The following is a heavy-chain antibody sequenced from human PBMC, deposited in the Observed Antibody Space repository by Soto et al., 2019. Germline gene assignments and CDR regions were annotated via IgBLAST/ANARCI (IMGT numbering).Heavy chain of an antibody. J-gene: IGHJ4*02. CDR3: ARGAFGSYYVDY. D-gene: IGHD3-10*01. CDR1: GLPFTSYW. V-gene: IGHV3-74*01. CDR2: IKGDETTP. Sequence: VQVVESGGASVQPGGSLRLSCAASGLPFTSYWIHWVRQAPGKGMLWMSRIKGDETTPSSADSVKGRFTISKDNAKNKVYLQMNSLRAEDTAVYYCARGAFGSYYVDYWGQGTLVTVSS.